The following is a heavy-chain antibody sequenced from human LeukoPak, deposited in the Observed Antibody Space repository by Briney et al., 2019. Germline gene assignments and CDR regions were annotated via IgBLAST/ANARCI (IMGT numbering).Heavy chain of an antibody. Sequence: PSETQSLTCTVSGGSISSSSYYWGWIRQPPGKGLEWIGSIYYSGSTNYNPSLRSRVTISVDTSKNQFSLRLSSLTAADTAVYYCARFPPRLVGPTPDAFDIWGQGTMVTVSS. CDR1: GGSISSSSYY. D-gene: IGHD1-26*01. V-gene: IGHV4-39*07. J-gene: IGHJ3*02. CDR3: ARFPPRLVGPTPDAFDI. CDR2: IYYSGST.